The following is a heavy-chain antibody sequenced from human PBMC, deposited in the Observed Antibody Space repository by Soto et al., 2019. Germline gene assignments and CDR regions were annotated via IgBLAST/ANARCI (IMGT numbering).Heavy chain of an antibody. Sequence: ASVKVSCKASGYTFTGYYMHWVRQAPGQRLEWMGWINAGNGNTKYSQKFQGRVTITRDTSASTAYMELSSLRSEDTAVHYCARSKVVVVPAAPLDVWGQGTTVTVSS. J-gene: IGHJ6*02. CDR1: GYTFTGYY. D-gene: IGHD2-2*01. V-gene: IGHV1-3*01. CDR2: INAGNGNT. CDR3: ARSKVVVVPAAPLDV.